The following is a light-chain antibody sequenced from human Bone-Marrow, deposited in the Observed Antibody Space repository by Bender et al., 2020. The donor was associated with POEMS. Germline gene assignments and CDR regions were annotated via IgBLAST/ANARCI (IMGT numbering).Light chain of an antibody. CDR2: AVS. Sequence: QSALTQPRSVSGSPGQSVTISCTGTSSDVGGFQYVSWYQQHPGKAPKVMIDAVSRRPSGVPDRFSGFKSGNTASLTISGLQAEDEADYYCCSYAGRPWVFGGGTKLTVL. J-gene: IGLJ3*02. CDR3: CSYAGRPWV. V-gene: IGLV2-11*01. CDR1: SSDVGGFQY.